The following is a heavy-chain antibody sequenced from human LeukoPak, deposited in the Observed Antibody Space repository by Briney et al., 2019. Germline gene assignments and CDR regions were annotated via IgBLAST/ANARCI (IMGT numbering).Heavy chain of an antibody. V-gene: IGHV3-23*01. J-gene: IGHJ3*01. Sequence: QPGGSLRLSCSASGFTFSSYALSWVRQAPGKGLEWVSGIIGSGGSAYYADSVKGRFTISRDNSKDTLYLQMNSLRVEDTAVYYCAKRYFYDSSRGAFDVWGQGTMVTVSS. CDR3: AKRYFYDSSRGAFDV. CDR2: IIGSGGSA. D-gene: IGHD3-22*01. CDR1: GFTFSSYA.